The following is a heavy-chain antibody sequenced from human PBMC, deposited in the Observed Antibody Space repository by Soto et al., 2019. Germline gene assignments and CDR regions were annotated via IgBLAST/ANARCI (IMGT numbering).Heavy chain of an antibody. CDR2: ISGSSSYT. V-gene: IGHV3-21*01. CDR3: AILVNVLLWFGDTRAFDI. Sequence: GGSLRLSCAASGFTFSSYSMNWVRQVPGKGLEWVSSISGSSSYTYYADSVKGRFTISRDNAKNSLYLQMNSLRAEDTAVYYCAILVNVLLWFGDTRAFDIWGQGTMVTVSS. J-gene: IGHJ3*02. CDR1: GFTFSSYS. D-gene: IGHD3-10*01.